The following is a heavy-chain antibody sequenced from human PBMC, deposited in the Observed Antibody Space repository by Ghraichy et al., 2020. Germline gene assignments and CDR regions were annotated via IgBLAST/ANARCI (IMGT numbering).Heavy chain of an antibody. CDR1: GFTVSSNY. D-gene: IGHD3-9*01. V-gene: IGHV3-53*01. CDR3: ARGYFAYFFDY. J-gene: IGHJ4*02. Sequence: GGSLRLSCAASGFTVSSNYMSWVRQAPGKGLEWVSLFYSGDGTYYADSVQGRFTISRDNSKNTLYLQMNSLRAEDTAVYYCARGYFAYFFDYWGQGTLVTVSS. CDR2: FYSGDGT.